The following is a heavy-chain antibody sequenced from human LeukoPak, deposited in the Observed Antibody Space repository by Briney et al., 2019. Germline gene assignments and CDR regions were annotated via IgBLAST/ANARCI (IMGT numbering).Heavy chain of an antibody. CDR1: GFIFNNYW. J-gene: IGHJ4*02. CDR3: AKGAASRGYTYVAN. D-gene: IGHD5-18*01. V-gene: IGHV3-23*01. CDR2: VSGSGGST. Sequence: PGGSLRLSCAASGFIFNNYWMHWVRQAPGKGLEWVSTVSGSGGSTYYADSVKGRFTISRDNSNNTLYLEMNSLRAEDTAVYYCAKGAASRGYTYVANWGQGTLVTVSS.